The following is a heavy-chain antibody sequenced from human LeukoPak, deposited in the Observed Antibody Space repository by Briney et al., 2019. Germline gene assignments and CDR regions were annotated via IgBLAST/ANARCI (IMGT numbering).Heavy chain of an antibody. J-gene: IGHJ4*02. CDR3: AGCRGYDTRDLDY. CDR2: ISSSSSYI. D-gene: IGHD3-22*01. CDR1: GFTFSSYN. Sequence: PGGSLRLSCAASGFTFSSYNMNLVRQAPGKGLEWVSSISSSSSYIYYADSVKGRFTISRDNAKNSLYLQMNSLRAEDTAVYYCAGCRGYDTRDLDYWGQGTLVTVSS. V-gene: IGHV3-21*01.